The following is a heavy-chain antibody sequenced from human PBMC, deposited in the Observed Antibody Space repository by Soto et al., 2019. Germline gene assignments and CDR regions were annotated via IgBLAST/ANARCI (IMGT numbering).Heavy chain of an antibody. Sequence: SSVKLTCKASVGPFSSYAISWVRQAPGQGLEWMGGIIPIFGTANYAQKFQGRVTITADESTSTAYMELSSLRSEDTAVYYCALSGHCSGRCSTSPPSCDSWG. CDR2: IIPIFGTA. V-gene: IGHV1-69*13. CDR1: VGPFSSYA. J-gene: IGHJ1*01. CDR3: ALSGHCSGRCSTSPPSCDS. D-gene: IGHD2-15*01.